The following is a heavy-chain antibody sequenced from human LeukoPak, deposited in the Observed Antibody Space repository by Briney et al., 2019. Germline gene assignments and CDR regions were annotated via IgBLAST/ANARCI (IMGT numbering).Heavy chain of an antibody. Sequence: PGGFLRLSCAASGITFSSYSMNWVRQVPGKGLEWVSSISSSGFYKYYADSLKGRFTISRDNAKNSLYLQMNSLRAEDTAVYYCARVYAVATFAFDYWGQGTLVTVSS. CDR2: ISSSGFYK. CDR1: GITFSSYS. J-gene: IGHJ4*02. D-gene: IGHD5-12*01. V-gene: IGHV3-21*01. CDR3: ARVYAVATFAFDY.